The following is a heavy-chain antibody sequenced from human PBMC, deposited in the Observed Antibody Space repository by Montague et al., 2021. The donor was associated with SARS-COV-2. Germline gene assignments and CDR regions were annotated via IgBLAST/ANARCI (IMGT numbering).Heavy chain of an antibody. CDR3: VRDTGSAQAGFDA. CDR1: GDSVWSNTAA. CDR2: TNYRSKWTS. J-gene: IGHJ4*02. D-gene: IGHD4-17*01. V-gene: IGHV6-1*01. Sequence: CAISGDSVWSNTAAWNWIRQSPSGGLEWLGRTNYRSKWTSDYATSVEGQISIDPDTSKNQFSLHLRSVTPEDTGVYYCVRDTGSAQAGFDAWGQGTLVTVSS.